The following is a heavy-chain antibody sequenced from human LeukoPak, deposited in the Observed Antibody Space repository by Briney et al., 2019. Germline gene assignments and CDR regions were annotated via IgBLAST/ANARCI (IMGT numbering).Heavy chain of an antibody. Sequence: ASVKVSCKASGYTFTSYGISWVRQAPGQGLEWMGWISAYNGNTNYAQKFQGRVTMTRDMSTSTVYMELSSLRSEDTAVYYCATQVGYCSGGSCSHQFDYWGQGTLVTVSS. J-gene: IGHJ4*02. CDR2: ISAYNGNT. V-gene: IGHV1-18*01. D-gene: IGHD2-15*01. CDR1: GYTFTSYG. CDR3: ATQVGYCSGGSCSHQFDY.